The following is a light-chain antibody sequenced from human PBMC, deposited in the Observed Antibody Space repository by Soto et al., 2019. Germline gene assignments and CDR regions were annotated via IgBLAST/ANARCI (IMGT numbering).Light chain of an antibody. CDR3: QVWDNSRDHYV. CDR1: DIGTKG. J-gene: IGLJ1*01. V-gene: IGLV3-21*02. CDR2: DDS. Sequence: SYELTQPPSVSVAPGQTARITCGGNDIGTKGVHWSQQKPGQAPVLIVYDDSDRPSGIPERSSGSNFGNTATLTISRVEGGDEADYYCQVWDNSRDHYVFGPGTKVTVL.